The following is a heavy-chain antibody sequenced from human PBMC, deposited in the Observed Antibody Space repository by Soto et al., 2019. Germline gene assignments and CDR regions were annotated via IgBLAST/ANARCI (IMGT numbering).Heavy chain of an antibody. CDR3: ARESGNYRTYYYYGMDV. CDR2: VIPIFGTA. V-gene: IGHV1-69*06. CDR1: GGTFSSYA. D-gene: IGHD3-10*01. Sequence: SVKVSCKASGGTFSSYAISWVRQAPGQGLEWMGGVIPIFGTANYAQKFQGRVTITADKSTSTAYMELSSLRSEDTAVYYCARESGNYRTYYYYGMDVWGQGTTVTVSS. J-gene: IGHJ6*02.